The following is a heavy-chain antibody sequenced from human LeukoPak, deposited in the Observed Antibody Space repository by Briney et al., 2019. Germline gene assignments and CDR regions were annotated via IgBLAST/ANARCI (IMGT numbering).Heavy chain of an antibody. Sequence: SETLSLTCTVSVGSISSSSYYWGWIRQPPGKGLEWIGSIYYSGSTYYNPSRKSRVTISVDTSKNHFSLKLSSVTAADTAVYYCAREENDYVWGSYRVFDYWGQGTLVTVSS. CDR3: AREENDYVWGSYRVFDY. CDR1: VGSISSSSYY. D-gene: IGHD3-16*02. V-gene: IGHV4-39*02. J-gene: IGHJ4*02. CDR2: IYYSGST.